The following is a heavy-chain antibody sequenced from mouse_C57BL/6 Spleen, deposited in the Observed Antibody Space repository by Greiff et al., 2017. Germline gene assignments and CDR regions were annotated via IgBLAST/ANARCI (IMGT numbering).Heavy chain of an antibody. CDR2: IHPNSGST. V-gene: IGHV1-64*01. J-gene: IGHJ4*01. CDR3: ARERYDPLYAMDY. CDR1: GYTFTSYW. Sequence: VQLQQPGAELVKPGASVKLSCKASGYTFTSYWMHWVKQRPGQGLEWIGMIHPNSGSTNYNEKFKSKATLTVDKSSSTAYMQLSSLTSEDSAVYYCARERYDPLYAMDYWGQGTSVTVSS. D-gene: IGHD2-3*01.